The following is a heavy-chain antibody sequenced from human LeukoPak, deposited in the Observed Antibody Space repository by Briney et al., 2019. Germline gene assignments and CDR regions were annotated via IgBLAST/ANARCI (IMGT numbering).Heavy chain of an antibody. J-gene: IGHJ4*02. CDR3: ASSWGSSWYLDY. CDR1: GFTFSSYS. V-gene: IGHV3-21*01. D-gene: IGHD6-13*01. Sequence: PGGSLRLSCAASGFTFSSYSMNWVRQAPGKGLEWVSSISGSSSYIYNADSVKGRFTISRDNAKNSLYLQMNSLRAEDTALYYCASSWGSSWYLDYWGQGTLVTVSS. CDR2: ISGSSSYI.